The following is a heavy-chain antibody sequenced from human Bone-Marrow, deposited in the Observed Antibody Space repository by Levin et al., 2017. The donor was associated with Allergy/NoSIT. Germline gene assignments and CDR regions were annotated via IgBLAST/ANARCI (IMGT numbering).Heavy chain of an antibody. D-gene: IGHD3-10*01. CDR2: IKEDGSEI. V-gene: IGHV3-7*02. CDR3: ARSGSDCDY. CDR1: GFRFSGYW. Sequence: GGSLRLSCGASGFRFSGYWMTWVRQTPGKGLEWVANIKEDGSEINYVDSVKGRFTISRDNTKNSLYLQMNSLRVEDTAVYYCARSGSDCDYWGQGTLVTVSS. J-gene: IGHJ4*02.